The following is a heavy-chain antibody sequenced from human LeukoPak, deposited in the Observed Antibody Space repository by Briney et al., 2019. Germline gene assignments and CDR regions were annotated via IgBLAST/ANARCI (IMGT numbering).Heavy chain of an antibody. V-gene: IGHV3-23*01. CDR3: AKAASPTTRYFDY. CDR2: ISGSGGST. CDR1: GFTYSSYA. D-gene: IGHD1-26*01. Sequence: GGSLSLSCAASGFTYSSYAMSWVRQAPGNGLEWVSAISGSGGSTYYADSVKGRFTISRDNSKNTLHLQMNSLRAEDTAVYYCAKAASPTTRYFDYWGQGTLVTVSS. J-gene: IGHJ4*02.